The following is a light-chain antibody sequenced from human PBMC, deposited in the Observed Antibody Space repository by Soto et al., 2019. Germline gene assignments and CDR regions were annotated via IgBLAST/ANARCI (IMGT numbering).Light chain of an antibody. CDR2: EGS. Sequence: QSALTQPASVSGSPGQSITISCTGTSSDVGSYNLVSWYQQHPGKAPKLMIYEGSKRPSGVSNRFSGSKSGNTASLTISGLQAEDEADYYCCSYAGSSPHVVFGGGTKLTV. CDR3: CSYAGSSPHVV. J-gene: IGLJ2*01. CDR1: SSDVGSYNL. V-gene: IGLV2-23*01.